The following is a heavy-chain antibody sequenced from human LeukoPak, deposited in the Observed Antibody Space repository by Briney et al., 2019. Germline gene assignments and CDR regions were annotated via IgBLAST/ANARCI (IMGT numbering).Heavy chain of an antibody. V-gene: IGHV4-34*01. CDR2: INHSGST. J-gene: IGHJ5*02. CDR3: ARVPPWANWFDP. CDR1: GGSFSGYY. D-gene: IGHD7-27*01. Sequence: SETLSLTCAVYGGSFSGYYWSWIRQPPGKGLEWIGEINHSGSTNYDPSLKSRVTISVDTSKNQFSRKLSSVTAADTAVYYCARVPPWANWFDPWGEGTLVTVSS.